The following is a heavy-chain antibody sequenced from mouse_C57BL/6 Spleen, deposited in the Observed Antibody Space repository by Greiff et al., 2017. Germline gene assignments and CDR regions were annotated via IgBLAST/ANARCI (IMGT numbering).Heavy chain of an antibody. J-gene: IGHJ4*01. CDR1: GYSFTGYY. V-gene: IGHV1-42*01. CDR2: INPSTGGT. D-gene: IGHD2-4*01. Sequence: VQLQQSGPELVKPGASVKISCTASGYSFTGYYMNWVKQSPEKSLEWIGEINPSTGGTTYNQTFKAKATLTVDKSSSTSYMQLKSLTSEDSAVYYWTRSYDYAMDYWGQGTSVTVSS. CDR3: TRSYDYAMDY.